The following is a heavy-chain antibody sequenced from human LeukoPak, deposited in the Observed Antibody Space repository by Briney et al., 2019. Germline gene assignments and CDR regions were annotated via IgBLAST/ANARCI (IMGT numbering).Heavy chain of an antibody. V-gene: IGHV3-9*01. CDR3: AKDRGYSNNVIFHY. D-gene: IGHD5-12*01. CDR1: GFTFDEYT. Sequence: GGSLRLSCAASGFTFDEYTMHWVRQVPGKGLEWVSSINWNGRSVGYADSVRGRFTISRDNAKNSVFLQMNSLRGEDTAFYYCAKDRGYSNNVIFHYWGQGTLVTVSS. CDR2: INWNGRSV. J-gene: IGHJ4*02.